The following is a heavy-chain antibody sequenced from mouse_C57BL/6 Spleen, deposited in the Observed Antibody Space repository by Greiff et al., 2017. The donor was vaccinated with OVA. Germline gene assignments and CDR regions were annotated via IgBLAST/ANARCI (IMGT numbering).Heavy chain of an antibody. V-gene: IGHV1-26*01. D-gene: IGHD1-1*01. CDR3: ARAVGFIFDY. CDR2: INPNNGGT. Sequence: EVQLQQSGPELVKPGASVKISCKASGYTFTDYYMNWVKQSHGKSLDWIGDINPNNGGTSYNQKFKGKATLTVDKSSSTAYMELRSLTSEDSAVYYCARAVGFIFDYWGQGTTLTVSS. J-gene: IGHJ2*01. CDR1: GYTFTDYY.